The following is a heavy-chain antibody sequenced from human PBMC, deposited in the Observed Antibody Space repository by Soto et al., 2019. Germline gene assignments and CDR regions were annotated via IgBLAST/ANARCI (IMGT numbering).Heavy chain of an antibody. V-gene: IGHV1-18*01. D-gene: IGHD1-26*01. Sequence: GSVKVSCKASGYTFTSYGISWVRQAPGQGLEWMGRISAYNGNTNYAQKLQGRVTMTTDTSTSTAYMELRSLRSDDTAVYYCARVVGALGHWSYWGQGTLVTVSS. CDR2: ISAYNGNT. J-gene: IGHJ4*02. CDR3: ARVVGALGHWSY. CDR1: GYTFTSYG.